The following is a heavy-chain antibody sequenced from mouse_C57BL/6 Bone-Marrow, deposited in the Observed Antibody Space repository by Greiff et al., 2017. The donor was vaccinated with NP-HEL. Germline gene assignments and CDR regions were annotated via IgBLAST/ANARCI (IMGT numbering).Heavy chain of an antibody. D-gene: IGHD2-1*01. CDR2: INPNNGGT. CDR1: GYTFTDYN. J-gene: IGHJ3*01. V-gene: IGHV1-18*01. Sequence: VQLQQSGPELVKPGASVKIPCKASGYTFTDYNMDWVKQSHGKSLEWIGDINPNNGGTIYNQKFKGKATLTVDKSSSTAYMELRSLTSEDTAVYYCARVREYGNLAWFAYWGQGTLVTVSA. CDR3: ARVREYGNLAWFAY.